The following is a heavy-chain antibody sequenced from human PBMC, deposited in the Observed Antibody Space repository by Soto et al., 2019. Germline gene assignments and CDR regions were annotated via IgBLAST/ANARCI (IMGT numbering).Heavy chain of an antibody. J-gene: IGHJ5*02. V-gene: IGHV4-61*01. CDR3: ARGYCSSTSCPWWFDP. Sequence: SETLSLTCTVSGGSVSSGSYYWSWSRQPPGKGLEWIGYIYYSGSTNYNPSLKSRVTISVGTSKNQFSLKLSSVTAADTAVYYCARGYCSSTSCPWWFDPWGQGTLVTVSS. CDR1: GGSVSSGSYY. CDR2: IYYSGST. D-gene: IGHD2-2*01.